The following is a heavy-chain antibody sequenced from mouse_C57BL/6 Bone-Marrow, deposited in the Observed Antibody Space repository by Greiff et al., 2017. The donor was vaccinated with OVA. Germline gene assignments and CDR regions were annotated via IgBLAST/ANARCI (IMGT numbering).Heavy chain of an antibody. Sequence: EVQLQQSGPELVKPGASVKISCKASGYSFTGYYMNWVKQSPEKSLEWIGEINPSTGGTTYNQKFKAKATLTVDKSSSTAYMQLKSLTSEDSAVYYCANSSGFPFAYWGQGTLVTVSA. CDR3: ANSSGFPFAY. D-gene: IGHD3-2*02. CDR2: INPSTGGT. V-gene: IGHV1-42*01. J-gene: IGHJ3*01. CDR1: GYSFTGYY.